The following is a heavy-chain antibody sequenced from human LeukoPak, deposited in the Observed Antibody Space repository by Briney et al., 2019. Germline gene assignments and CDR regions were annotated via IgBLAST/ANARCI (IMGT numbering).Heavy chain of an antibody. CDR3: AREGEVGTKFYYYYGFDV. CDR2: IYYTGST. Sequence: SETLSLTCTVSGGSINSYYWSWIRQPPGKGLEWIGFIYYTGSTNYNPSLKSRVTISLDTSRNQFSLRLRSVTAADTAVYFCAREGEVGTKFYYYYGFDVWGQGTTVTVSS. CDR1: GGSINSYY. J-gene: IGHJ6*02. D-gene: IGHD1-26*01. V-gene: IGHV4-59*01.